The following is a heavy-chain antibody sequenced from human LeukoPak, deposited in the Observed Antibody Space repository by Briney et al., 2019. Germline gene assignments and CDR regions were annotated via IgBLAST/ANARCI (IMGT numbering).Heavy chain of an antibody. J-gene: IGHJ6*02. V-gene: IGHV1-46*01. D-gene: IGHD2-21*01. CDR1: GYTFSSYY. Sequence: ASVKVSCKASGYTFSSYYIHWVRQAPGQGPERMGIINPISGSTGSAQSFQGRVTLTRDTSKSTVYMELSSLRSEDTAVYYCAGGGRGGDYYGMDVWGQGTTVTVSS. CDR3: AGGGRGGDYYGMDV. CDR2: INPISGST.